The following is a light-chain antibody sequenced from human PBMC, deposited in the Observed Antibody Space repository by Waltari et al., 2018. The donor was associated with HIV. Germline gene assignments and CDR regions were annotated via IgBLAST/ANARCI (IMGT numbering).Light chain of an antibody. Sequence: EIVLTQSPDTLSLSPWERATLSCRASQSVSVTYLACYQQKPGQAPRILISGEARRATGMPDRFSGSGSGTDVTITISRMEHEDYAVNYCQQQGNKHRITFGQGTRLEIK. CDR3: QQQGNKHRIT. CDR1: QSVSVTY. J-gene: IGKJ5*01. CDR2: GEA. V-gene: IGKV3-20*01.